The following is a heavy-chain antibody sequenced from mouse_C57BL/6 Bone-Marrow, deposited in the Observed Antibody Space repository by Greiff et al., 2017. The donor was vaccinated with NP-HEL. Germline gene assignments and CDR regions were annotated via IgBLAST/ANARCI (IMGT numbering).Heavy chain of an antibody. CDR2: IDPSDSYN. J-gene: IGHJ4*01. Sequence: VQLQQPGAELVKPGASVKLSCKASGYTFTSYWMQWVKQRPGQGLEWIGEIDPSDSYNNYNQKFKGKATLTVDTSSSTAYMQLSSLTSEDSAVYYCARGGTRVYYAMDYWGQGTSVTVSS. D-gene: IGHD3-3*01. V-gene: IGHV1-50*01. CDR3: ARGGTRVYYAMDY. CDR1: GYTFTSYW.